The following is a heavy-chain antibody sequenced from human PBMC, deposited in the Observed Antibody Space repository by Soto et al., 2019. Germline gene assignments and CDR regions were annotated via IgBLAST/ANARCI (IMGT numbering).Heavy chain of an antibody. CDR3: AKADTGWFAP. V-gene: IGHV3-23*01. Sequence: EEQLLESGGDLVQPGGSLRLSCAASGFTFGQFVMTWVRQAPGKGLEWVSTITGSSGSTTYTESVKGRFTISRDNSKNSLYLQMNNLRADDTAIYSCAKADTGWFAPWGRGTLVTVSS. CDR1: GFTFGQFV. D-gene: IGHD3-10*01. CDR2: ITGSSGST. J-gene: IGHJ5*02.